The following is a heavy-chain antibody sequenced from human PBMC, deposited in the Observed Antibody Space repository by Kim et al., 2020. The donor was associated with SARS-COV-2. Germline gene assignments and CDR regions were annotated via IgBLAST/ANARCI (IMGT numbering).Heavy chain of an antibody. Sequence: SETLSRTCTVSSGSINSSSDYWGWIRQPPGKGLEWIGSIYYSGRTYYNPSLKSRVTISVDTSKNQYSLKLTSVIAADTAVYYCARQEVLFWFRELYTGAAGMRSFDSWGQGTLVAVSS. V-gene: IGHV4-39*01. D-gene: IGHD3-10*01. J-gene: IGHJ4*02. CDR3: ARQEVLFWFRELYTGAAGMRSFDS. CDR2: IYYSGRT. CDR1: SGSINSSSDY.